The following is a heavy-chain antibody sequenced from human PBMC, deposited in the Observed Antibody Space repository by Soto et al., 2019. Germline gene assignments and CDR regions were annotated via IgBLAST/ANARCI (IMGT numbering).Heavy chain of an antibody. CDR1: GFSLSTSGVG. V-gene: IGHV2-5*02. J-gene: IGHJ6*03. D-gene: IGHD6-19*01. CDR3: ARPNSGNYYYMYV. CDR2: IYWDDDQ. Sequence: QITLKETGPTLVKPTQTLTLTCTFSGFSLSTSGVGVGWIRQPPGKALEWLALIYWDDDQRYSPSVESRLTIAKDTSKNQVVLTMTNMDAADTATYYCARPNSGNYYYMYVWGEGTTV.